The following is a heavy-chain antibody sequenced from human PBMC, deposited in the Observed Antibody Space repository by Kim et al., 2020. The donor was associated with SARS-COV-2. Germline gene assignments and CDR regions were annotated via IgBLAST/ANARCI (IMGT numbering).Heavy chain of an antibody. D-gene: IGHD1-26*01. V-gene: IGHV3-30*03. CDR3: AMDGRTRAGMVVQGPSY. Sequence: GGSLRLSCAASGFRFSDYDMHWVRQAPGKGLEWVAVISYDGSNEYYADSVKGRFTISRENSNNTVCLQMNSLKIEDTAVYFCAMDGRTRAGMVVQGPSYWGHGNLVTVSS. CDR1: GFRFSDYD. J-gene: IGHJ4*01. CDR2: ISYDGSNE.